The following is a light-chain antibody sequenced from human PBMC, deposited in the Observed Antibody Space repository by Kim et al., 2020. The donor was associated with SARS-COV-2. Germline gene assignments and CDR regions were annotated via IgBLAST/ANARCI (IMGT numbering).Light chain of an antibody. Sequence: ASVGDRVTITCRASQGFSDYLAWFQQKPGKAPKSLIYAASKLHSGVPSRFSGSGSGTEFTLTICSLQPEDFATYYCQQYKTYLWTFGQGTKVDIK. V-gene: IGKV1-16*01. CDR2: AAS. CDR1: QGFSDY. J-gene: IGKJ1*01. CDR3: QQYKTYLWT.